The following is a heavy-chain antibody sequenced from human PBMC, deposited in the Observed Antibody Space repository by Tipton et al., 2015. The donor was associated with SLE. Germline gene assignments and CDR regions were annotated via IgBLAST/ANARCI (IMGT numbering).Heavy chain of an antibody. CDR2: ISGSGGST. V-gene: IGHV3-23*01. CDR3: ARGGYCSGGSCLDY. Sequence: SLRLSCAASGFTFSSYAMSWVRQAPGKGLEWVSAISGSGGSTYYADSVKGRFTISRDNAKNSLYLQMNSLRAEDTAVYYCARGGYCSGGSCLDYWGQGTLVTVSS. J-gene: IGHJ4*02. D-gene: IGHD2-15*01. CDR1: GFTFSSYA.